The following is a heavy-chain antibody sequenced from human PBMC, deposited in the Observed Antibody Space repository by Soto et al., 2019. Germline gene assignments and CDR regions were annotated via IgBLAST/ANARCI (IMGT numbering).Heavy chain of an antibody. J-gene: IGHJ4*02. Sequence: SETMSLTCVVANVSISSGYYWGWIRQSPGKGLEWIASIYRSGTTSHNPSLKSRVTISVDPSKNQFSLMLTAVTAADTAVYYCARTHSGSYYSVFNYWGRGSLVTVSS. V-gene: IGHV4-38-2*01. CDR1: NVSISSGYY. CDR2: IYRSGTT. D-gene: IGHD1-26*01. CDR3: ARTHSGSYYSVFNY.